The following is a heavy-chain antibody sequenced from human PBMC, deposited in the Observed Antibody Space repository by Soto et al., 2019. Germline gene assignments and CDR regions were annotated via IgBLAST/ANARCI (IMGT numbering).Heavy chain of an antibody. V-gene: IGHV3-48*01. Sequence: GGSLRLSCAASGFTFSSYSMNRVRQAPGKGLEWVSYISSSSRTIYCADSVKGRFTISRDNAKNSLYLQMNSLRAEDTAVYYCAREWDGDGYNSGWFDPWGQGTLVTVSS. CDR3: AREWDGDGYNSGWFDP. J-gene: IGHJ5*02. D-gene: IGHD5-12*01. CDR2: ISSSSRTI. CDR1: GFTFSSYS.